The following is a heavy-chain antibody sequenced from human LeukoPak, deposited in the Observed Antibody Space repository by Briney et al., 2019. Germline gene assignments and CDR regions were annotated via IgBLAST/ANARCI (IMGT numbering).Heavy chain of an antibody. D-gene: IGHD3-22*01. J-gene: IGHJ4*02. CDR2: IIPIFGTA. CDR1: GGTFSIYA. V-gene: IGHV1-69*01. Sequence: ASVKVSCKASGGTFSIYAISWVRQAHGQGLEWMGGIIPIFGTANYAQKFQGRVTITADESTSTAYMELSSLRSEDTAVYYCASNRDSSGYYFFDYWGQGTLVTVSS. CDR3: ASNRDSSGYYFFDY.